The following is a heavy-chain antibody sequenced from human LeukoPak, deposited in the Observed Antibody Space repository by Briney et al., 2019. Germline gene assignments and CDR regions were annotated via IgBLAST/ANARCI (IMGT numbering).Heavy chain of an antibody. CDR1: GGSISSGDYY. CDR3: ASETYSSSSYYFDY. CDR2: IYHSGST. J-gene: IGHJ4*02. Sequence: SQTLSLTCTVSGGSISSGDYYWSWIRQPPGKGLEWIGYIYHSGSTYYNPSLKSRVTISVDTSKNQFSLKLSSVTAADTAVYYCASETYSSSSYYFDYWGQGTLVTVSS. D-gene: IGHD6-6*01. V-gene: IGHV4-30-4*01.